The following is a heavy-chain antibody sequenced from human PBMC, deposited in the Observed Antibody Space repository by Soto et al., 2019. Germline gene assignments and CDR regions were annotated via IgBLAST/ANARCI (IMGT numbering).Heavy chain of an antibody. Sequence: QVQLQESGPGLVKPSQTLSLTCIVSGGSINSGVYYWGWIRQHPGKGLEWIGYIYYSGSTYYNPSLKSRVALSADTSKSHFSLNLHSVTAADTAVYYCARAERKDAFDIWGQGTMVTVSS. V-gene: IGHV4-31*03. CDR1: GGSINSGVYY. CDR3: ARAERKDAFDI. D-gene: IGHD6-25*01. J-gene: IGHJ3*02. CDR2: IYYSGST.